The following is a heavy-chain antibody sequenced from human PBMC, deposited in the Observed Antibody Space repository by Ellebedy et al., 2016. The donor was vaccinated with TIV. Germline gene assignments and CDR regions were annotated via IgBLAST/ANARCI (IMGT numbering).Heavy chain of an antibody. D-gene: IGHD6-13*01. CDR3: AKALGGAAAGSPFDY. CDR2: ISYDGNNE. CDR1: GFTFSSYG. Sequence: GGSLRLSCAASGFTFSSYGMHWARQAPGKGLEWVAVISYDGNNEYYADSVKGRFTISRDNSKNTLYLQMNSLRAEDTAVYYCAKALGGAAAGSPFDYWGQGTLVTVSS. V-gene: IGHV3-30*18. J-gene: IGHJ4*02.